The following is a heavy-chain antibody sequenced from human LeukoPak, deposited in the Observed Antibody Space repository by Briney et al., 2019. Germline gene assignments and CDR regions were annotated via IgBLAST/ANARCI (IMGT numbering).Heavy chain of an antibody. CDR3: ARESLTGAAFDI. J-gene: IGHJ3*02. CDR2: IIPIFGTA. Sequence: SVKVPCEASGGTFSSYAISWVRQAPGQGLEWMGGIIPIFGTANYAQKFQGRVTFTEDESTSTAYMELSSLRSEDTAVYYCARESLTGAAFDIWGQGTMVTVSS. CDR1: GGTFSSYA. D-gene: IGHD7-27*01. V-gene: IGHV1-69*13.